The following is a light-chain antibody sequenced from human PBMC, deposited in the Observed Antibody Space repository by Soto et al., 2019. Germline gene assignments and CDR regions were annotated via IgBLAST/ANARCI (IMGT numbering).Light chain of an antibody. J-gene: IGKJ5*01. CDR3: QQCGNWFLLIP. Sequence: ESLLTQSPDNLSFSPQERATLSFRASQSVSSSYLAWYQEKPGQAPRLIIYGASSRATGIPDRFSGSGSGTDFTLTISRLEPEDFAVYYCQQCGNWFLLIPFCHGARLAIK. CDR1: QSVSSSY. V-gene: IGKV3D-20*02. CDR2: GAS.